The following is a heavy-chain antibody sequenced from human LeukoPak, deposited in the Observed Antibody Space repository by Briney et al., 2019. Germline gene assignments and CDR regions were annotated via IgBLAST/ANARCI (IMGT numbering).Heavy chain of an antibody. V-gene: IGHV3-23*01. CDR3: ATLEMATIISEICFDY. CDR2: ISGSGGST. J-gene: IGHJ4*02. CDR1: GFTFSSYA. Sequence: GGSLRLSCAASGFTFSSYAMSWVRQPPGKGLEWVSAISGSGGSTYYADSVKGRFTISRDNSKNTLYLQMNSLRAEETAVYYCATLEMATIISEICFDYWGQGTLVTVSS. D-gene: IGHD5-24*01.